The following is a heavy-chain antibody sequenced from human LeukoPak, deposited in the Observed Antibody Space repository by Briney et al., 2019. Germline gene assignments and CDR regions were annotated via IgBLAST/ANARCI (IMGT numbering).Heavy chain of an antibody. Sequence: PGGSLRLSCAASGFTFSSYEMHWVRQAPGKGLEWVSYISSSGSTMYYADSVKGRFTISRDNAKETLYLQMNSLRAEDTAVYYCARAFLTPNFWGQGTLVTVSS. D-gene: IGHD2-15*01. J-gene: IGHJ4*02. V-gene: IGHV3-48*03. CDR3: ARAFLTPNF. CDR1: GFTFSSYE. CDR2: ISSSGSTM.